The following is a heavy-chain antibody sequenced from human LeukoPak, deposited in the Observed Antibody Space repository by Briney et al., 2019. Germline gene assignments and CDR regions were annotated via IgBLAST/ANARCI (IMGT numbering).Heavy chain of an antibody. V-gene: IGHV3-74*01. CDR1: GFTFNGYW. CDR2: INSDGSST. Sequence: PGGSLRLSCAASGFTFNGYWMHWVRHAPGKGLVWVSRINSDGSSTNYADSVKGRFTISRDNAKNTVYLQMNSLRVEDTAVYFCATLVVPATLGTFDYWGQGTLVTVSA. CDR3: ATLVVPATLGTFDY. D-gene: IGHD2-2*01. J-gene: IGHJ4*02.